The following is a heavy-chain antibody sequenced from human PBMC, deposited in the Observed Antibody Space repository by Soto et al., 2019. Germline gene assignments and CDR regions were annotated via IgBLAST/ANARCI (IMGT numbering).Heavy chain of an antibody. CDR1: GYTFTGYY. V-gene: IGHV1-2*04. Sequence: QVQLVQSGAEVRKPGASVKVSCKASGYTFTGYYMHWVRQAPGQGLEWMGWINPNSGGTKYAQKFQGWVTMTSDTSISTGYMELSRLKSDDTALYYCARVQHLGGSYYYYGLDVWGQGTTVTVSS. CDR2: INPNSGGT. CDR3: ARVQHLGGSYYYYGLDV. J-gene: IGHJ6*02. D-gene: IGHD6-13*01.